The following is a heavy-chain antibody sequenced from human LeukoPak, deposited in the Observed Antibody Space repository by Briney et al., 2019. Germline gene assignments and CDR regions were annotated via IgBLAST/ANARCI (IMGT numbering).Heavy chain of an antibody. Sequence: PSETLSLTCTVSGGSMSSNTYYWAWIRQPPGKGLEWIGSIYHSGSTYYNPSLNSRVTISVDTSENQFSLKLSSVTAADTAVYYCAREREPWYFDYWGQGTLVTVSS. CDR2: IYHSGST. D-gene: IGHD1-26*01. V-gene: IGHV4-39*07. CDR1: GGSMSSNTYY. J-gene: IGHJ4*02. CDR3: AREREPWYFDY.